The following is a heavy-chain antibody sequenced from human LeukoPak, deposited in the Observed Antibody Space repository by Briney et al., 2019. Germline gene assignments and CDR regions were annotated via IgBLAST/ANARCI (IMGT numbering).Heavy chain of an antibody. J-gene: IGHJ4*02. Sequence: SETLSLTCSVSSGSISNSRYYWGRLRQPPGKGLEWIGSIYYSGAANSNPSLKSRLTISVDTSKNQFSLKLGSVTAADAAVYYCPTLNTDRWYFDNWGQGTLVTVSS. V-gene: IGHV4-39*01. CDR1: SGSISNSRYY. D-gene: IGHD1/OR15-1a*01. CDR2: IYYSGAA. CDR3: PTLNTDRWYFDN.